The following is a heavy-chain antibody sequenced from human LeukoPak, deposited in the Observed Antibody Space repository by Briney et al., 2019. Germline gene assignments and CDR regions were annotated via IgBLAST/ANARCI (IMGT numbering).Heavy chain of an antibody. V-gene: IGHV3-7*01. J-gene: IGHJ1*01. CDR3: AKEIYGDSTGGRFQH. Sequence: GGSLRLSCAASGFTFSSYWMSWVRQAPGKGLEWVANIKKDGSEKYYVDSVKGRFTISRDNAKNSLYLQMDSLRAEDTAVYYCAKEIYGDSTGGRFQHWGQGTLVTVSS. CDR2: IKKDGSEK. CDR1: GFTFSSYW. D-gene: IGHD4-17*01.